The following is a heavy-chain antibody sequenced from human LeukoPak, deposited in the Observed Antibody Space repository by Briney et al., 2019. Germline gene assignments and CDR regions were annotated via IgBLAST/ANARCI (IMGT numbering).Heavy chain of an antibody. CDR2: IYYSGNT. Sequence: SETPSLTCTVSGDSISSTGYFWGWIRQPPGKGLEWIVTIYYSGNTYYHPSLKSRVTISVDTSKNQFSLKLSSVTATDTALYYCARQAPVLTVYAHHFDHWGQGTPVTVSS. CDR3: ARQAPVLTVYAHHFDH. D-gene: IGHD2-8*01. J-gene: IGHJ4*02. V-gene: IGHV4-39*01. CDR1: GDSISSTGYF.